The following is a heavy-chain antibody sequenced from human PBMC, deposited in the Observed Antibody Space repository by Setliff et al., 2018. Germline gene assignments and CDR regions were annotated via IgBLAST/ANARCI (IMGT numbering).Heavy chain of an antibody. CDR2: VFHTGST. J-gene: IGHJ2*01. CDR1: SGSIGSHY. D-gene: IGHD4-17*01. V-gene: IGHV4-59*11. Sequence: NPSETLSLTCSVSSGSIGSHYWNWMRQPPGKGLEWIGHVFHTGSTKYNPSLRSRVTISVDTSENYFSLRLTSVTAADTAVYYCARAPPSVPYGDYGPRQYFDLWGRGSLVTSPQ. CDR3: ARAPPSVPYGDYGPRQYFDL.